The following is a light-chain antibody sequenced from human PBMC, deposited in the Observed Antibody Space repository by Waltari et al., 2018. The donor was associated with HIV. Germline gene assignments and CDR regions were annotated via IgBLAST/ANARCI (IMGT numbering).Light chain of an antibody. CDR2: GKN. CDR1: SLRSYY. Sequence: SSELTQDPAVSVALGQTVRITCQGDSLRSYYASWYQQKPGQAPVLVIYGKNNRPPVIPDLFSGYSSGNTASLTITGAQAEDEADYYCNCRDSSGLYVFGTGTKVTIL. J-gene: IGLJ1*01. CDR3: NCRDSSGLYV. V-gene: IGLV3-19*01.